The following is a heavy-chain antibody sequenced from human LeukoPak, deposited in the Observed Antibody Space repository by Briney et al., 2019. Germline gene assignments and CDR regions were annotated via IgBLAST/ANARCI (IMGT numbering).Heavy chain of an antibody. CDR3: ARGSGQWGFDS. V-gene: IGHV4-59*11. CDR1: GGSISSHY. CDR2: IYYSGST. J-gene: IGHJ4*02. D-gene: IGHD3-10*01. Sequence: PSETLSLTCTVSGGSISSHYWSWIPHPPGKTLEWIGYIYYSGSTNYNPSLRSRVTISVDSSKNQFSLKLSSVTAADTAVYYCARGSGQWGFDSWGQGTLVTVSS.